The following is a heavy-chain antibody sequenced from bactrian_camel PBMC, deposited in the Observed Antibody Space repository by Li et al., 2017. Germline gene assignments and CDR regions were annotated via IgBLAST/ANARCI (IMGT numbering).Heavy chain of an antibody. Sequence: HVQLVESGGGSVQAGGSLRLSCAASGDTYSRHCMAWFRQAPGKEREGVARIYTGSGNTYYADSVKGRFTISQDNAKNTVYLQLNSLKTDDTAMYYCAKSGNPDVAITTAKRGQGTQVTVS. CDR2: IYTGSGNT. CDR3: AKSGNPDVAITTAK. V-gene: IGHV3S1*01. CDR1: GDTYSRHC. J-gene: IGHJ4*01. D-gene: IGHD4*01.